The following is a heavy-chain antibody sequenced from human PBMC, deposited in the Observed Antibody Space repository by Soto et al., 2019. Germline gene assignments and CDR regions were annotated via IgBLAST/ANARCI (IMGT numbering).Heavy chain of an antibody. Sequence: QVQLVESGGGVVQPGRSLRLSCEASGFTFSSYGMHWVRQAPGKGLEWVALISYDGSNKYYADSVKGRFTISRDNSKNTLYLQSHGLRTEDSDVSYCAKVLGHGGRGALDIWGQGTMVTVSS. V-gene: IGHV3-30*18. D-gene: IGHD7-27*01. CDR1: GFTFSSYG. J-gene: IGHJ3*02. CDR3: AKVLGHGGRGALDI. CDR2: ISYDGSNK.